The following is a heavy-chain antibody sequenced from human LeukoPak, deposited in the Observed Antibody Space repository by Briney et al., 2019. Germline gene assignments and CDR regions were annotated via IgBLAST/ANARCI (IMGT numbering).Heavy chain of an antibody. CDR2: ISWNSGSI. J-gene: IGHJ4*02. Sequence: PGGSLRLSCAASGFTFDDYAMHWVRQAPGKGLEWVSGISWNSGSIGYADSVKGRFTISRDNAKNSLYLQMNSLRAEDTAVHYCARGSVPDYWGQGTLVTVSS. D-gene: IGHD3-10*01. V-gene: IGHV3-9*01. CDR1: GFTFDDYA. CDR3: ARGSVPDY.